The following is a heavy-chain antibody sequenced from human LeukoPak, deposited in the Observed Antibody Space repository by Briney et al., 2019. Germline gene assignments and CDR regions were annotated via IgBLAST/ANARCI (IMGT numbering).Heavy chain of an antibody. CDR2: ISISGDGT. D-gene: IGHD2-21*02. CDR1: GFTFTRYA. CDR3: AKDLLFPKFGSES. Sequence: GGSLRLSXAASGFTFTRYALSWVRQAPGKGLEWVSAISISGDGTYYADSVKGRFTISRDNSRNMLFLQMNSLTTEDTAVYYCAKDLLFPKFGSESWGQGTLVTVSS. J-gene: IGHJ5*02. V-gene: IGHV3-23*01.